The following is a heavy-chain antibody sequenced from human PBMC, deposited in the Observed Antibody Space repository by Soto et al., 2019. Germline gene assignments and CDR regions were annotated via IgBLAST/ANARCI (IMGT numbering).Heavy chain of an antibody. CDR2: IYPSDSDV. J-gene: IGHJ2*01. CDR3: ARIIADSYFDL. V-gene: IGHV5-51*01. Sequence: PGESLKISCKGSGYSFALYWIGWERQMPGKDLEWMGIIYPSDSDVRYSPSFQGQVTMSADKSISTVYLQWNSLKASDTAMYYCARIIADSYFDLWGRGTLVTVSS. CDR1: GYSFALYW. D-gene: IGHD3-16*02.